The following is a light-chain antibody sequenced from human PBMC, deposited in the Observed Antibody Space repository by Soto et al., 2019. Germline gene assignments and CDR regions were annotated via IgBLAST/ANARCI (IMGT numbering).Light chain of an antibody. CDR2: DAS. CDR1: QDISIY. CDR3: QQFDELPVT. V-gene: IGKV1-33*01. J-gene: IGKJ3*01. Sequence: DIQMTQSPSSLSASVGDRVTITCQASQDISIYLNWYQQKPGKAPKLLIYDASNLETGVPSRFNGSGSGTDFTFTITSLQPEDIATYYCQQFDELPVTFGPGTKVDIK.